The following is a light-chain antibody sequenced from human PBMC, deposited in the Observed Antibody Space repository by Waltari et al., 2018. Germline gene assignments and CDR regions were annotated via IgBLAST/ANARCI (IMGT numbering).Light chain of an antibody. V-gene: IGLV1-47*01. CDR1: SSNIGNNY. J-gene: IGLJ3*02. CDR2: RND. Sequence: QSVLTQPPSASGPPGQRVTISFSGISSNIGNNYVFWYQQLPGKAPKLLIYRNDQRPSGVPDRFSASKSVTSASLAIGGLRSEDEAIYHCAAWDNSLGRWVFGEGTKLTVL. CDR3: AAWDNSLGRWV.